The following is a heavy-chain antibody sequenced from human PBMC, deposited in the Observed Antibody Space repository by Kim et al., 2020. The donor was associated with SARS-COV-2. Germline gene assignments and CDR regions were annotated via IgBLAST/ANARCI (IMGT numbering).Heavy chain of an antibody. Sequence: GGSLRLSCAASGFTFSSYAMSWVRQAPGKGLEWVSAISGSGGSTYYADSVKGRFTISRDNSKNTLYLQMNSLRAEDTAVYYCAKDRYYDSSGYSLLDYWGQGTLVTVSS. V-gene: IGHV3-23*01. J-gene: IGHJ4*02. CDR3: AKDRYYDSSGYSLLDY. CDR1: GFTFSSYA. D-gene: IGHD3-22*01. CDR2: ISGSGGST.